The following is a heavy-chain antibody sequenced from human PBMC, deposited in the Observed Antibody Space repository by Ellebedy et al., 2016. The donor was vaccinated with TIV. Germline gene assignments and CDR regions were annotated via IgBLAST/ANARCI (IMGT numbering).Heavy chain of an antibody. Sequence: MPSETLSLTCTVSGGAIDSYYWTWIRQPPGKGLEWIGYIYHSGITNYSPALESRLTIAIDKSKKQFSLRLTSVTAADTAVYYCASARGKYLYGSGSYFTNWGQGKMVTVSS. J-gene: IGHJ4*02. V-gene: IGHV4-59*08. CDR3: ASARGKYLYGSGSYFTN. CDR1: GGAIDSYY. CDR2: IYHSGIT. D-gene: IGHD3-10*01.